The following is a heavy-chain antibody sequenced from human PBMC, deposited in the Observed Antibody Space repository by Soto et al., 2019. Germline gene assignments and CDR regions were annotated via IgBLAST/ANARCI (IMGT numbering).Heavy chain of an antibody. V-gene: IGHV4-4*07. D-gene: IGHD1-26*01. CDR1: GDSIGRFY. J-gene: IGHJ6*02. Sequence: SETLSLTCAVSGDSIGRFYWSWIRQSAEKGLEWIGRIYSTGGTAYNPALEGRITISLDRSNNHVSLEMNSVTAADTAVYFCARDLSGTGLDIWGRGTRVTVSS. CDR3: ARDLSGTGLDI. CDR2: IYSTGGT.